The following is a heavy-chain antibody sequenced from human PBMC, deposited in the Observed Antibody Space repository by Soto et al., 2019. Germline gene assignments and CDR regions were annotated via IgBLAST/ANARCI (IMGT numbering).Heavy chain of an antibody. V-gene: IGHV4-59*08. CDR3: ATYTAGGGGRGY. CDR1: GASISRDH. Sequence: QVQLQESGPGLVKPSETLSLTCTVSGASISRDHWNWIRQPPGKGLEWIGEYSGTSNYNPPLRSRVPISVDTSNHQVSLKLSSVTAAATAGYYCATYTAGGGGRGYWGQGTLVTVSS. J-gene: IGHJ4*02. D-gene: IGHD3-16*01. CDR2: YSGTS.